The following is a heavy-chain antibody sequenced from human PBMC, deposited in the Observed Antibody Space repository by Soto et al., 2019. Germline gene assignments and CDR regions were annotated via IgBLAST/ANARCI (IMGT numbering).Heavy chain of an antibody. V-gene: IGHV1-69*13. D-gene: IGHD2-2*02. Sequence: SVKVSCKASGGTFSSYAISWVRQAPGQGLEWMGGIIPIFGTANYAQKFQGRVTITADESTSTAYMELSSLRSEDTAVYYCARDQYCSSTSCYRRVGGSDYWGQGTLVTVSS. CDR2: IIPIFGTA. CDR1: GGTFSSYA. CDR3: ARDQYCSSTSCYRRVGGSDY. J-gene: IGHJ4*02.